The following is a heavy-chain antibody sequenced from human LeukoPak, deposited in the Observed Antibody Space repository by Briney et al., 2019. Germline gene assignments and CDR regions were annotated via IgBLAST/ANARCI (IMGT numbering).Heavy chain of an antibody. CDR2: INHSGST. D-gene: IGHD2-2*01. Sequence: PSETLSLTCAVYGGSFSGYYWSWIRQPPGKGLEWIGEINHSGSTNYNPSLKSRVTISVDTSKNQFSLKLSSVTAADTAVYYCARHYYTYCSSTSCYLNWFDPWGQGTLATVSS. CDR3: ARHYYTYCSSTSCYLNWFDP. CDR1: GGSFSGYY. V-gene: IGHV4-34*01. J-gene: IGHJ5*02.